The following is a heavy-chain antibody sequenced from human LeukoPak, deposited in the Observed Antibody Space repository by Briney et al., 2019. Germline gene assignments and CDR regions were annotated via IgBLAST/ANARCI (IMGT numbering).Heavy chain of an antibody. CDR1: GFTFNSYS. CDR2: ISSSSSYI. Sequence: PGGSLRLSCAASGFTFNSYSMNWVRQAPGKGLEWVSSISSSSSYIYYADSVKGRFTISGDNAKNSLYLQMNSLRAEDTAVYYCARDVGCSSTSCYKGYYYYYGMDVWGQGTTVTVSS. D-gene: IGHD2-2*02. J-gene: IGHJ6*02. V-gene: IGHV3-21*01. CDR3: ARDVGCSSTSCYKGYYYYYGMDV.